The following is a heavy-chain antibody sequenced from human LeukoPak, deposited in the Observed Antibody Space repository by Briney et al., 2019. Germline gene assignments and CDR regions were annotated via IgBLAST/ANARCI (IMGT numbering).Heavy chain of an antibody. J-gene: IGHJ4*02. D-gene: IGHD2-15*01. CDR3: ARDGVDCSGGSCYPFSLDY. CDR2: ISSSGSTI. Sequence: PGGSLRLSCAASGFTFSSYGMTWVRQAPGKGLEWVSYISSSGSTIYYADSVKGRFTISRDNAKNSLYLQMNSLRAEDTAVYYCARDGVDCSGGSCYPFSLDYWGQGTLVTVSS. CDR1: GFTFSSYG. V-gene: IGHV3-48*03.